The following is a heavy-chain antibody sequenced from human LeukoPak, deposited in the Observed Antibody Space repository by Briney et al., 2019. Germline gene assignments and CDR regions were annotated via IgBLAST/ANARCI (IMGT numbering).Heavy chain of an antibody. D-gene: IGHD3-10*01. CDR3: ARSTGDY. CDR2: ISSTSYI. V-gene: IGHV3-21*01. J-gene: IGHJ4*02. Sequence: GGSLRLSCAASGFTFSSYAMSWVRQAPGKGLEWVSSISSTSYIYYADSVKGRFTISRDNAKNSLYLQMNSLRAEDTAVYYCARSTGDYWGQGTLVTVSS. CDR1: GFTFSSYA.